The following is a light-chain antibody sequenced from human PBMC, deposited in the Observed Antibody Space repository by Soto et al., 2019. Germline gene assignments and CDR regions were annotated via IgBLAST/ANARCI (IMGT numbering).Light chain of an antibody. CDR1: QSISNH. J-gene: IGKJ1*01. V-gene: IGKV1-39*01. CDR2: AAS. Sequence: DIQMTQSPSSLSASVEDRAIITCRASQSISNHLNWYQQKPGKAPKLLIFAASSLQSGVPSRFSGSRSGPDFPLTISSLQPEDFATYYCQQRYSSPPTFGQGTKVEIK. CDR3: QQRYSSPPT.